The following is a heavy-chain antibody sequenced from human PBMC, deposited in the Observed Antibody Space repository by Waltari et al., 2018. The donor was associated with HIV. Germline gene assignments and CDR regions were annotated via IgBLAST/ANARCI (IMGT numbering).Heavy chain of an antibody. Sequence: QVQLVESGGGLVKPGGSLTLSCAASGFTFSDYYMSWIRQAPGKGLEWRSYISSSGGTTYYAESVRGRFTISRDSAKHSLFLQMNSLRAEDTAVYYCVRDNHDFWSGHYFDSWGQGTLVTVSS. CDR3: VRDNHDFWSGHYFDS. CDR2: ISSSGGTT. CDR1: GFTFSDYY. V-gene: IGHV3-11*01. J-gene: IGHJ4*02. D-gene: IGHD3-3*01.